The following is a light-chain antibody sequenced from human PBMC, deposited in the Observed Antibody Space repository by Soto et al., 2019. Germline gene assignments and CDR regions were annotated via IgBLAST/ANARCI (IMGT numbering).Light chain of an antibody. CDR3: QQYGASVWT. CDR1: QSVVSN. CDR2: GAS. Sequence: EIVMTQSPATLSVAPGERATLSCRASQSVVSNLAWYQQKPGQAPRLLIYGASTRATGIPARFSGSGSGTDFTLTITRLEPEDFAVYYCQQYGASVWTLGQGTKVDI. V-gene: IGKV3-15*01. J-gene: IGKJ1*01.